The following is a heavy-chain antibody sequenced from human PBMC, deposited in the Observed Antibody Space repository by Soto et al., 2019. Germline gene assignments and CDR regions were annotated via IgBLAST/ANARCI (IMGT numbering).Heavy chain of an antibody. D-gene: IGHD2-2*01. CDR1: GFTFRNYA. CDR2: ISGSGGTT. V-gene: IGHV3-23*01. CDR3: AKDRSSTSCYAFDY. Sequence: EVQLLESGGGLVQPGGSLRLSCAASGFTFRNYAMSWARQAPGKGLEWVSAISGSGGTTHYADSVKGRFNISRDNSKNTLYMQMNSLRVEDTAVYYCAKDRSSTSCYAFDYWVQGSLVTVSS. J-gene: IGHJ4*02.